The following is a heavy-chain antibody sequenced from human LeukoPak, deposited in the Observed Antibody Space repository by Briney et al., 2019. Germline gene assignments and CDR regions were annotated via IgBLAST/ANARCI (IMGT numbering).Heavy chain of an antibody. D-gene: IGHD3-16*01. CDR1: GFTFSSYW. CDR3: AKCRISLRSLGELDAFDI. Sequence: GGSLRLSCAASGFTFSSYWMHWVRQAPGKGLVWVSRINSDGSSTSYADSVKGRFTISRDNAKNSLYLQMNSLRAEDTALYYCAKCRISLRSLGELDAFDIWGQGTIVTVSX. V-gene: IGHV3-74*01. CDR2: INSDGSST. J-gene: IGHJ3*02.